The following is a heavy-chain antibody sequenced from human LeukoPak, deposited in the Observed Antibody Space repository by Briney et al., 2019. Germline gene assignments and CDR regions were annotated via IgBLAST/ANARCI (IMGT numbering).Heavy chain of an antibody. Sequence: GGSLRPSCAASGLSFINYVMHGVRQAPGKGLEGVAVISYDGNNKYYADSVKGRFTISRDNSKNTLYLQMKSLRAEDMAVYYCAKDLTDGSYYAFDYWGQGTLVTVSS. CDR3: AKDLTDGSYYAFDY. D-gene: IGHD1-26*01. CDR2: ISYDGNNK. J-gene: IGHJ4*02. CDR1: GLSFINYV. V-gene: IGHV3-30*18.